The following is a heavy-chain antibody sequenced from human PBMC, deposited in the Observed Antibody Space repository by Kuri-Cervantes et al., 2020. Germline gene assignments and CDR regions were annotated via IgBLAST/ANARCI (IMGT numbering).Heavy chain of an antibody. D-gene: IGHD2-21*02. Sequence: GGSLRLSCAASGFTFSSYAMSWVRQAPGKGLECVANIKPDGSAKNYVDSVKSRFTISSDNGKNTLYLQMNSLRAEDTAVYYCLRDYCGVWGQGTTVTVSS. CDR3: LRDYCGV. J-gene: IGHJ6*02. CDR2: IKPDGSAK. CDR1: GFTFSSYA. V-gene: IGHV3-7*01.